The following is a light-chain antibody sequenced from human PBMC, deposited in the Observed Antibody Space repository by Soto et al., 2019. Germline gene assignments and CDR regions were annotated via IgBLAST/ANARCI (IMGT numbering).Light chain of an antibody. CDR1: SSDVGGYNY. CDR3: SSYTSSITYV. Sequence: QSALTQPASVSGSPGQSITISCTGASSDVGGYNYVSWYQQRPDEAPKLMIYDVNNRPSGVSNRFSGSKSGNTASLTISGLQAEDGADYYCSSYTSSITYVFGTGTKVTV. CDR2: DVN. V-gene: IGLV2-14*01. J-gene: IGLJ1*01.